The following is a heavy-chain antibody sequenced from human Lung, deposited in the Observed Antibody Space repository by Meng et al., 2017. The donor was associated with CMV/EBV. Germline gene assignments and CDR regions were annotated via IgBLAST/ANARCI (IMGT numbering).Heavy chain of an antibody. J-gene: IGHJ4*02. Sequence: GESLKISCVASGFTLSNYWMSWVRQAPGKGLEWVANIKQDGSEKHYVDSVKGRFTISRDTAKNSLFLQMNSLRADDTALYYCARDRGSPWPSFAYWGQGTXVTVSS. V-gene: IGHV3-7*01. D-gene: IGHD3-10*01. CDR3: ARDRGSPWPSFAY. CDR1: GFTLSNYW. CDR2: IKQDGSEK.